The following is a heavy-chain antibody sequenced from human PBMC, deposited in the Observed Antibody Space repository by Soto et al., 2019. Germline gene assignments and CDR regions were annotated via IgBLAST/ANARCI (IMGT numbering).Heavy chain of an antibody. Sequence: GASVKVSCKASGGTFSSYAISWVRQVPGQGLEWMGGIIPIFGTANYAQKFQGRVTITADESTSTAYMELSSLRSEDTAVYYCARANINRYYYDSSGFDYWGQGTLVTVSS. D-gene: IGHD3-22*01. CDR2: IIPIFGTA. J-gene: IGHJ4*02. CDR1: GGTFSSYA. CDR3: ARANINRYYYDSSGFDY. V-gene: IGHV1-69*13.